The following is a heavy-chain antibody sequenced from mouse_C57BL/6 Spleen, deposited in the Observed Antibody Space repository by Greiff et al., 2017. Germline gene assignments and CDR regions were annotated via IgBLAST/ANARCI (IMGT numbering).Heavy chain of an antibody. V-gene: IGHV1-80*01. CDR1: GYAFSSYW. Sequence: VKLQQSGAELVKPGASVKISCKASGYAFSSYWMNWVKQRPGKGLEWIGQIYPGDGDTNYNGKFKGKATLTADKSSSTAYMQLSSLTSEDSAVYFCARWDWDDAMDYWGQGTSVTVSS. CDR3: ARWDWDDAMDY. CDR2: IYPGDGDT. D-gene: IGHD4-1*01. J-gene: IGHJ4*01.